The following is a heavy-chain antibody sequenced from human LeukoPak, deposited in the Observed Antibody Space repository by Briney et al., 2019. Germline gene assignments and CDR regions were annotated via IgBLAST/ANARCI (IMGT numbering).Heavy chain of an antibody. V-gene: IGHV3-23*01. CDR3: AKGGYSSGWTLSYYYYMDV. CDR1: GFTFSSYA. J-gene: IGHJ6*03. Sequence: GGSLRLSCAASGFTFSSYAMSWVRQAPGKGLEWVSAISGSGGSTYYSDSVKGRFTISRYNSKNPLYLQMNSLRAEDTAVYYCAKGGYSSGWTLSYYYYMDVWGKGTTVTVSS. CDR2: ISGSGGST. D-gene: IGHD6-19*01.